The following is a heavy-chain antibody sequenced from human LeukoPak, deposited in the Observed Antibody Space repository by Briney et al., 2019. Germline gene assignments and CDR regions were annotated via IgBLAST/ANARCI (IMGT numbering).Heavy chain of an antibody. D-gene: IGHD6-19*01. CDR3: ARLSSVAGYFGGESVMRDY. CDR1: GGSISSYY. V-gene: IGHV4-59*08. J-gene: IGHJ4*02. CDR2: IYYSGST. Sequence: PSETLSLTCTVSGGSISSYYWSWIRQPPGKGLEWIGYIYYSGSTNYNPSLKSRVTISVDTSKNQFSLKLSSVTAADTAVYYCARLSSVAGYFGGESVMRDYWGQGTLVTVSS.